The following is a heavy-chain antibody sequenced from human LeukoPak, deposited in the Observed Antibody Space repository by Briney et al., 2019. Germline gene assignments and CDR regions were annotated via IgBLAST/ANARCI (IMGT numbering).Heavy chain of an antibody. J-gene: IGHJ6*03. Sequence: GGSLRLSCAASGFTFSSYWMHWVRQAPGKGLVWVSRINSDGSSTSYADSAKGRFTISRDNAKNSLYLQMNSLRAEDTAVYYCARDEEDRRFYYYYMDVWGKGTTVTVSS. CDR2: INSDGSST. CDR3: ARDEEDRRFYYYYMDV. D-gene: IGHD2-15*01. CDR1: GFTFSSYW. V-gene: IGHV3-74*01.